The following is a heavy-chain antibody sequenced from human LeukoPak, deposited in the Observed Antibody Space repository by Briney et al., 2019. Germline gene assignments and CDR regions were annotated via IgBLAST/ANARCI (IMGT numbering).Heavy chain of an antibody. Sequence: SETLSLTCTVSGGSISSYYWGWIRQPPGKGLEWIGSIYYSGSTYYNPPLKSRVTISVDTSKNQFSLKLSSVTAADTAVYYCARHLSGSGSVDWGQGTLVTVSS. J-gene: IGHJ4*02. V-gene: IGHV4-39*01. CDR3: ARHLSGSGSVD. D-gene: IGHD3-10*01. CDR2: IYYSGST. CDR1: GGSISSYY.